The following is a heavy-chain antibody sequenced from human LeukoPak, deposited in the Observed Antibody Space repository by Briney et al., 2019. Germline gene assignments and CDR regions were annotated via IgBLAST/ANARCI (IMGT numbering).Heavy chain of an antibody. CDR1: GGATTRGGYA. V-gene: IGHV4-30-2*01. J-gene: IGHJ3*02. D-gene: IGHD4-17*01. Sequence: LRTLCPTCAVSGGATTRGGYAWSCVRHPPGRGLEWIESIYHSGSTYYNPSLKSRVTISVDRSKNQFSLKLSSVTAADTAVYYCARVGKDYGDYVGAFDIWGQGTMVTVSS. CDR3: ARVGKDYGDYVGAFDI. CDR2: IYHSGST.